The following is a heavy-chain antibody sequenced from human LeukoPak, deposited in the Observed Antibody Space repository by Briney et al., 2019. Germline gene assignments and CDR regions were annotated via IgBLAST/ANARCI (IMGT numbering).Heavy chain of an antibody. CDR2: ISSSGSTI. J-gene: IGHJ2*01. Sequence: GGSLRLSCAASGFTFSDYYMSWIRQAPGKGLEWVSYISSSGSTIYYADSVKGRFTISRDNAKNSLYLQMNSLRAEDTAVYYCARSPHDILTGYYYWYFDLWGRGTLVTVSS. D-gene: IGHD3-9*01. CDR3: ARSPHDILTGYYYWYFDL. CDR1: GFTFSDYY. V-gene: IGHV3-11*01.